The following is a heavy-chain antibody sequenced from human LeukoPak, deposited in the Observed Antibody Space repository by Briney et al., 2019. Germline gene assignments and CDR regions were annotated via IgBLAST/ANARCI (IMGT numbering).Heavy chain of an antibody. Sequence: SETLSLTCAVYGGSFSGYYWSWIRQPPGKGLEWIGEINHSGSTNYNPSLKSRVTTSIDTSKNQFSLKRSSVTAADTAVYYCARRTTGILDKFDYWGQGTLVTVSS. J-gene: IGHJ4*02. CDR1: GGSFSGYY. D-gene: IGHD1-1*01. V-gene: IGHV4-34*01. CDR3: ARRTTGILDKFDY. CDR2: INHSGST.